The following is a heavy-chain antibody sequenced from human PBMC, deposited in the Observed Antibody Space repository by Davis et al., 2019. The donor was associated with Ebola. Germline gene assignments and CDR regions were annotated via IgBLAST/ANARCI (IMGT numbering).Heavy chain of an antibody. CDR2: IYYSGST. V-gene: IGHV4-59*12. D-gene: IGHD3-3*01. CDR3: ARATGIFWSGYYRWDV. Sequence: SETLSLTCTVSVCSISRYYLSWIRQPPGKGLEWIGYIYYSGSTNYNPSLKSRVTISVDTSKNQFSLKLSSVTAADTAVYYCARATGIFWSGYYRWDVWGQGTTVTVSS. CDR1: VCSISRYY. J-gene: IGHJ6*02.